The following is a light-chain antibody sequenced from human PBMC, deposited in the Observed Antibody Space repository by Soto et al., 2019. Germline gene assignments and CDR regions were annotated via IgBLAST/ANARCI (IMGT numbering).Light chain of an antibody. CDR3: QQYVSSPFT. CDR2: GAS. V-gene: IGKV3-20*01. J-gene: IGKJ3*01. Sequence: EIVLTQSPGTLSLSPGERATLSCRASQSVSSSYLAWYQQKPGQAPRLLIYGASSMGTGIPDRFSGSGSGTDFTLNISRLEPEDCAVYYCQQYVSSPFTFGPGTKVDIK. CDR1: QSVSSSY.